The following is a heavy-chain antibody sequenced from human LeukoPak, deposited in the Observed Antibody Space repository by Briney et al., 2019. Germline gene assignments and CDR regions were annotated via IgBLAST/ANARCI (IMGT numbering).Heavy chain of an antibody. CDR3: ARALNPYYDFWSGYGSGDY. D-gene: IGHD3-3*01. J-gene: IGHJ4*02. V-gene: IGHV1-69*04. Sequence: SVKVSCKASGGTFSSYAISWVRQAPGQGLEWMGRIIPILGIANYAQKFQGRVTITADKSTSTAYMELSSLRSEDTAVYYCARALNPYYDFWSGYGSGDYWGQGTLVTVSS. CDR2: IIPILGIA. CDR1: GGTFSSYA.